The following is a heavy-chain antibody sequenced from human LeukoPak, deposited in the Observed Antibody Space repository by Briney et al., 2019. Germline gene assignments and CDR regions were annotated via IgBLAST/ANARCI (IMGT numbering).Heavy chain of an antibody. CDR1: GFTFSSYA. CDR2: ISYDGSNK. D-gene: IGHD2/OR15-2a*01. Sequence: PGGSLRLSCAASGFTFSSYAMHWVRQAPGKGLEWVAVISYDGSNKYYADSVKGRFTISRDNSKNTLYLQMNSLRAEDTAVYYCARDASSPFWGQGTLVTVSS. CDR3: ARDASSPF. J-gene: IGHJ4*02. V-gene: IGHV3-30*04.